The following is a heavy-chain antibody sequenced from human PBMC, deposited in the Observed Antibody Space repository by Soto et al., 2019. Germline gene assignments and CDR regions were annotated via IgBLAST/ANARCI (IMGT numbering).Heavy chain of an antibody. V-gene: IGHV1-18*01. D-gene: IGHD3-22*01. Sequence: ASVKLSCKACGDTFTSYGISWVRQAPKQGLEWMGWISAYNGNTNYAQKLQGRVTMTTDTSTSTAYMELRSLRSDDTAVYYCARVRDMIVVVTHFDYWGQGTLVTVS. J-gene: IGHJ4*02. CDR2: ISAYNGNT. CDR3: ARVRDMIVVVTHFDY. CDR1: GDTFTSYG.